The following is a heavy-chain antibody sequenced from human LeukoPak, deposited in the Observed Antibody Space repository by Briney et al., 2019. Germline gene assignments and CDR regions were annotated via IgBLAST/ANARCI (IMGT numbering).Heavy chain of an antibody. CDR3: AKETSPDYWSGHDY. CDR1: AFTFSSYA. V-gene: IGHV3-23*01. J-gene: IGHJ4*02. Sequence: GGSLRLSCAASAFTFSSYAMTWVRQAPGKGLEWVSTINGSGGSTYYADSVKGRFTISRDISKNTLYLQMNSLRAEDTAVYYCAKETSPDYWSGHDYWGQGTLVTVSS. D-gene: IGHD3-3*01. CDR2: INGSGGST.